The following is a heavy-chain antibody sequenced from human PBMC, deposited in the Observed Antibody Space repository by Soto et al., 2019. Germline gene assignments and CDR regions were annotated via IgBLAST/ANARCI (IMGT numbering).Heavy chain of an antibody. CDR3: ALDYYGSGSYPNDAFDI. Sequence: EVQLLESGGGLVQPGGSLRLSCAASGFTFSSSAMSWVRQAPGKRLEWVSAISGSGGSPYYAYSVKGRFTISRDNYQKTLYLQMNSLRAEDTAVYYCALDYYGSGSYPNDAFDIWGQGTMVTVSS. V-gene: IGHV3-23*01. D-gene: IGHD3-10*01. J-gene: IGHJ3*02. CDR1: GFTFSSSA. CDR2: ISGSGGSP.